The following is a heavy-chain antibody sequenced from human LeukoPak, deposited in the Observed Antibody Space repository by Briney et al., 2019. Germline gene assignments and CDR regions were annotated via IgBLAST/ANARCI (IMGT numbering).Heavy chain of an antibody. D-gene: IGHD1-26*01. CDR3: AREQRAARVGATGRLGY. J-gene: IGHJ4*02. V-gene: IGHV7-4-1*02. CDR2: INTNTGNP. CDR1: GYTFTSYA. Sequence: ASVTVSCKASGYTFTSYAMSWVRQAPGQGLEWMGWINTNTGNPTYAQGFTGRFVFSLDTSLSTAYLQISSLKAEDTAVDYCAREQRAARVGATGRLGYWGQGTLVTGSS.